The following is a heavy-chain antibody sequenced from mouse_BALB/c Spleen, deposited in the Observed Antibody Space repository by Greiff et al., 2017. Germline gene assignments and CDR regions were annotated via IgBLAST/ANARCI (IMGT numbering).Heavy chain of an antibody. J-gene: IGHJ3*01. D-gene: IGHD3-3*01. CDR2: IYWDDDK. V-gene: IGHV8-12*01. CDR3: ARRAEAGTGFAY. Sequence: QVTLKVSGPGILQPSQTLSLTCSFSGFSLSTSGMGVSWIRQPSGKGLEWLAHIYWDDDKRYNPSLKSRLTISKDTSRNQVFLKITSVDTADTATYYCARRAEAGTGFAYWGQGTLVTVSA. CDR1: GFSLSTSGMG.